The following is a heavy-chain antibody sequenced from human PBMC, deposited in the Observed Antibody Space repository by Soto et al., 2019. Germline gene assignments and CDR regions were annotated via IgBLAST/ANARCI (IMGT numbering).Heavy chain of an antibody. Sequence: QVQLQGSGPGLLKPSETLSLTCTVSGDSISSYYWSWIRQPPGKGLEWIGYIYYSGSTNYNPSLQSRVPISVDTSKNQFSLKLSSVTAADTAVYYCARSNGDYGDCWSQGTLVTVSS. V-gene: IGHV4-59*01. D-gene: IGHD4-17*01. CDR3: ARSNGDYGDC. CDR2: IYYSGST. CDR1: GDSISSYY. J-gene: IGHJ4*02.